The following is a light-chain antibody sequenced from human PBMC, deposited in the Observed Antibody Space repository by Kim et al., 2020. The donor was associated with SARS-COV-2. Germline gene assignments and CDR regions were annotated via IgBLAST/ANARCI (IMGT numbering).Light chain of an antibody. V-gene: IGKV3-20*01. J-gene: IGKJ5*01. CDR3: QQYGTSPL. CDR2: GVS. CDR1: ESLSSSY. Sequence: PGETATLSCRPSESLSSSYLAWYQHRPGQAPRLLIYGVSNRATGIPDRFSGSGSGTDFALTISRVHPEDFAVYYCQQYGTSPLFGQGTRLEIK.